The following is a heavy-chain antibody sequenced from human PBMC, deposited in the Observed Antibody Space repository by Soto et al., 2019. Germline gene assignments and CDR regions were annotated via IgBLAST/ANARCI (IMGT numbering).Heavy chain of an antibody. CDR2: IYPPNSDT. CDR1: GYNFATYR. V-gene: IGHV5-51*01. CDR3: ARHRLYSSSWTTFDY. D-gene: IGHD2-2*01. J-gene: IGHJ4*02. Sequence: PGESLKISCKGSGYNFATYRIGWVRQTPGKGLEWIGIIYPPNSDTKYSPSFEGQVTISAEKSINTAYLQWSSLTASDTAVYYCARHRLYSSSWTTFDYRGQGTLVTVSS.